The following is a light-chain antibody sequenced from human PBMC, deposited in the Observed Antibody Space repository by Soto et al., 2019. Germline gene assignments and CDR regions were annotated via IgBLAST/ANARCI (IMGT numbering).Light chain of an antibody. Sequence: QSALTKPASVSGSPGQSITISCTGTSSDIGAYNFVSWFQHHPGKAPKLIIYEVTNRPSGVSDRFSGSKSDNTASLTISGLQAEDEADYYCTSFTTSNTWVFGGGTKLTVL. J-gene: IGLJ3*02. V-gene: IGLV2-14*01. CDR1: SSDIGAYNF. CDR3: TSFTTSNTWV. CDR2: EVT.